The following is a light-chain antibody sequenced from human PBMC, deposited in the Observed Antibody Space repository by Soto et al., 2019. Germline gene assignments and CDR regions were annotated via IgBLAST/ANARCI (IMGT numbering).Light chain of an antibody. CDR1: QSISTY. CDR2: GAS. CDR3: QQSYSSPFT. V-gene: IGKV1-39*01. J-gene: IGKJ3*01. Sequence: DIQMTQSPSSLSASVGDRVSITCRASQSISTYLNWYQQRPGKAPKLLIYGASSVQSGVPSRFGGSGSGTDFTRTISTMQPEDFATYFCQQSYSSPFTFGPGTKVEMK.